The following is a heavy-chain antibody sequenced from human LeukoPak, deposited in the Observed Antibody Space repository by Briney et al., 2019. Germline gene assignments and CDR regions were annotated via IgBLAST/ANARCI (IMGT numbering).Heavy chain of an antibody. V-gene: IGHV1-69*04. CDR2: IIPILDIA. Sequence: SVKVSCKASGGTFSSYVISWVRQAPGQGLEWMGRIIPILDIADYAQMFQGRVTITADKSTSTAYMELSSLRSEDTAVYYCVSTPSKIYSYGTRGGDYWGQGTLVTVSS. D-gene: IGHD5-18*01. CDR3: VSTPSKIYSYGTRGGDY. J-gene: IGHJ4*02. CDR1: GGTFSSYV.